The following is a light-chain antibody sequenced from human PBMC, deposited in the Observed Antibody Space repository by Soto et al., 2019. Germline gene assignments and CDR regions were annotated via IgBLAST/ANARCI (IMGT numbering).Light chain of an antibody. CDR3: LQDYAYPWT. V-gene: IGKV1-6*01. CDR1: QGITSD. Sequence: AIQMTQSPSSLSASVGDSVIVTCRASQGITSDLSWYQQKPGKAPKLLIYATSTLQRGVPSRFSGSGSGTDFSLTISSLQPEDFATYYCLQDYAYPWTFGQGTEVEIK. J-gene: IGKJ1*01. CDR2: ATS.